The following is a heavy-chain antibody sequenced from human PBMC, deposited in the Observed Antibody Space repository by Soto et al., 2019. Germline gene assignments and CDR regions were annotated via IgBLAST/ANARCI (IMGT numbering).Heavy chain of an antibody. J-gene: IGHJ6*02. CDR3: AKEGGYCSGGSCYSRIYYYGMDV. D-gene: IGHD2-15*01. CDR1: GFTFSSYG. Sequence: GWSLRLSCAASGFTFSSYGMHWVRRAPGKGLEWVAVISYDGSNKYYADSVKGRFTISRDNSKNTLYLQMNSLRAEDTAVYYCAKEGGYCSGGSCYSRIYYYGMDVWGQGTTVTVSS. V-gene: IGHV3-30*18. CDR2: ISYDGSNK.